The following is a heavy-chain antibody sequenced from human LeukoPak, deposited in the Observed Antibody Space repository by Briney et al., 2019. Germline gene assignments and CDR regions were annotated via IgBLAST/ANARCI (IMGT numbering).Heavy chain of an antibody. V-gene: IGHV1-2*02. J-gene: IGHJ3*02. CDR2: INPNSGGT. CDR3: ARDGWELGVDAFDI. D-gene: IGHD1-26*01. Sequence: ASVKVSCKASGYTFTGYYMHWVRQAPGQGLEWMGWINPNSGGTNYAQKFQGRVTMTRDTSISTAYMELSRLRSDDTAVYFCARDGWELGVDAFDIWGQGTMVTVSS. CDR1: GYTFTGYY.